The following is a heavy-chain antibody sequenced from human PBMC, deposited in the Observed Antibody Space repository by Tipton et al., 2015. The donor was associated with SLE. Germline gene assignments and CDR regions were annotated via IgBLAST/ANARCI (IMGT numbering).Heavy chain of an antibody. CDR3: AGVSRDAFEI. Sequence: TLSLTCAVYDGSLGGYYWSWIRQPPGKGLEWIGEVSHSGRTNYIASLKSRVTISVDTSKNQFSLKLSSVTAADTAVYYCAGVSRDAFEIWGQGTMVTVSS. CDR2: VSHSGRT. V-gene: IGHV4-34*01. D-gene: IGHD5/OR15-5a*01. CDR1: DGSLGGYY. J-gene: IGHJ3*02.